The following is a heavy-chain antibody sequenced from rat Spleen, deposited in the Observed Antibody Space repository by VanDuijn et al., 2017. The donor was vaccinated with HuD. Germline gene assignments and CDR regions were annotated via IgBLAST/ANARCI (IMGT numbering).Heavy chain of an antibody. J-gene: IGHJ1*01. CDR3: ASVTTEGRLRGYWYFDF. D-gene: IGHD1-11*01. CDR2: ITNASGRT. CDR1: GFTFKNYW. Sequence: EVQLVESGGGLVQPGGSLRLSCVASGFTFKNYWMTWIRQAPGKGLEWVASITNASGRTYYPDSVKGRFTISRDNAKDTLFLRMDSLRSEDTATYYCASVTTEGRLRGYWYFDFWGPGTMVTVSS. V-gene: IGHV5-31*01.